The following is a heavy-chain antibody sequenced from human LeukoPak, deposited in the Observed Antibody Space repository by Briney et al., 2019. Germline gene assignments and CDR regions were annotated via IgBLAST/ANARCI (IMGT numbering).Heavy chain of an antibody. Sequence: TSEILSLTCAVYGGSFSGYYWSWIRQPPGKGLEWIGEINHSGSTNYNPSLKSRVTISVDTSKNQFSLKLSSVTAADTAVYYCARGGNFQHWGQGTLVTVSS. J-gene: IGHJ1*01. V-gene: IGHV4-34*01. D-gene: IGHD3-10*01. CDR2: INHSGST. CDR3: ARGGNFQH. CDR1: GGSFSGYY.